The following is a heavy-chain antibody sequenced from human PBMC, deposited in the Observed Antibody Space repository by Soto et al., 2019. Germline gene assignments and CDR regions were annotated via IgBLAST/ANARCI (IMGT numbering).Heavy chain of an antibody. J-gene: IGHJ5*02. Sequence: PSETLSLTCAVYGGSFSGYYWSWIRQPPGKGLEWIGEINHSGSTNYNPSLKSRVTISVDTSKNQFSLKLSSVTAADTAVYYCARAGHSWFDPWGQGTLVTVSS. V-gene: IGHV4-34*01. CDR3: ARAGHSWFDP. CDR1: GGSFSGYY. CDR2: INHSGST.